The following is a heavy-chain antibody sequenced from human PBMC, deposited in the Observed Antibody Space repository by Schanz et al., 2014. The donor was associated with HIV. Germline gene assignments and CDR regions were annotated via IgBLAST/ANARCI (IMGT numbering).Heavy chain of an antibody. Sequence: QVQLVESGGGVVQPGRSLRLSCAASGFTFTSFGMHWVRQAPGKGLDWVAVIWYDGTDKYYAGSVKGRFTISRDNSQNTMYLQMNRLRAEDTAVYYCARENPLYYYLHGGPFDIWGQGTMVTVSS. CDR2: IWYDGTDK. CDR3: ARENPLYYYLHGGPFDI. CDR1: GFTFTSFG. J-gene: IGHJ3*02. D-gene: IGHD3-10*01. V-gene: IGHV3-33*01.